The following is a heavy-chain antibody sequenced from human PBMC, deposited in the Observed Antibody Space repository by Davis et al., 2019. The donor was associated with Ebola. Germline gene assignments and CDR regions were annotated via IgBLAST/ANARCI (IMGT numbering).Heavy chain of an antibody. CDR3: ARDQVEFSSLSVPRGWFDT. J-gene: IGHJ5*02. CDR2: INHTGET. Sequence: MPSETLSLTCTVSGGSFSFYSWTWIRQSPGERLEWIGDINHTGETHYNPSLRSRVTISVDTSKNQLSLKVISVTAADTAVYYCARDQVEFSSLSVPRGWFDTWGQGTLVTVSP. V-gene: IGHV4-34*01. CDR1: GGSFSFYS. D-gene: IGHD6-6*01.